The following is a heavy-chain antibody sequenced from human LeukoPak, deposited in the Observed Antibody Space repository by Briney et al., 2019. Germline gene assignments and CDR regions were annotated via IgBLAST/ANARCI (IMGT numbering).Heavy chain of an antibody. J-gene: IGHJ3*02. D-gene: IGHD1-26*01. CDR1: GGSISSYY. CDR3: ARPVPNSGSYLGAFDI. Sequence: SETLSLTCTVSGGSISSYYWSWIRQPAGKGLEWIGRIYTSGSTNYNPSLKTRVTMSVDTSTNQFSLKLSSVAAADTAIYYCARPVPNSGSYLGAFDIWGQGTMVTVSS. CDR2: IYTSGST. V-gene: IGHV4-4*07.